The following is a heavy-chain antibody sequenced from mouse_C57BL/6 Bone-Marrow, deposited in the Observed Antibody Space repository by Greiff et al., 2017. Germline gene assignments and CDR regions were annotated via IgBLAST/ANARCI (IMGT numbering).Heavy chain of an antibody. D-gene: IGHD1-1*01. CDR1: GYAFTNYL. CDR3: ARSHYYYGSSHWYFDV. CDR2: INPGSGGT. Sequence: QVQLQQSGAELVRPGTSVKVSCKASGYAFTNYLIEWVKQRPGQGLEWIGVINPGSGGTNYNEKFKGKATLTADKSSSTAYMQLSSLTSEDSAVYFCARSHYYYGSSHWYFDVWGTGTTVTVSS. V-gene: IGHV1-54*01. J-gene: IGHJ1*03.